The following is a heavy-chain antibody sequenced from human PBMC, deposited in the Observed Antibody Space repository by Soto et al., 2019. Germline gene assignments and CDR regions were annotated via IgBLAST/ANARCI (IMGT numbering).Heavy chain of an antibody. CDR3: ARDQCNYYDSSGCLDY. V-gene: IGHV4-59*01. CDR1: GGSISSYY. Sequence: SETLSLTCTVSGGSISSYYWSWIRQPPGKGLEWIGYIYYSGSTNYNPSLKSRVTISVDTSKNQFSLKLSSVTAADTAVYYCARDQCNYYDSSGCLDYWGQGTLVTVSS. J-gene: IGHJ4*02. CDR2: IYYSGST. D-gene: IGHD3-22*01.